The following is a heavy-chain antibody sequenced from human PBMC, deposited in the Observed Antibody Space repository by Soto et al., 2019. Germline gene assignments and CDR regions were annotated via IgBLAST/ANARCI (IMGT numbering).Heavy chain of an antibody. CDR2: ISGSGGST. Sequence: EVQLLESGGGLVQPGGSLRLSCAASGFTFSSYAMSWVRQAPGKGLEWVSAISGSGGSTYYADSVKGRFTISRDNSKYTLYLQMNSLRAEDTAVYYCAKAPRKWELLGECDYWGQGTLVTVSS. J-gene: IGHJ4*02. V-gene: IGHV3-23*01. D-gene: IGHD1-26*01. CDR3: AKAPRKWELLGECDY. CDR1: GFTFSSYA.